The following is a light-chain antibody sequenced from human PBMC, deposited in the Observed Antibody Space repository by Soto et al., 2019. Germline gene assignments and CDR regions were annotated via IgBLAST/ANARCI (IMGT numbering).Light chain of an antibody. J-gene: IGKJ4*01. CDR1: QSVGTS. Sequence: DIVLTQSPATLSVSPGDRATLSCRASQSVGTSLAWYQHKLGQTPRLLIYAASTRVTGIPARFSGSGSGTDFTLTINYLRSEDFGIYYRQHYNNRLPPDTFGGGTKVEI. CDR3: QHYNNRLPPDT. V-gene: IGKV3-15*01. CDR2: AAS.